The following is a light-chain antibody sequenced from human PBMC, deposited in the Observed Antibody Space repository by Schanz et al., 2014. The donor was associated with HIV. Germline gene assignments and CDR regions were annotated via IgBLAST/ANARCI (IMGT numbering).Light chain of an antibody. CDR3: SSYTSSSTL. Sequence: QSVLTQPASVSGSPGQSITISCTGTSSDVGADNSVSWYQQHPGRAPRLLVYDVTYRPSGVSNRFSGSKSGNTASLTISGLQAEDEADYYCSSYTSSSTLFGGGTKLTVL. CDR1: SSDVGADNS. CDR2: DVT. V-gene: IGLV2-14*03. J-gene: IGLJ3*02.